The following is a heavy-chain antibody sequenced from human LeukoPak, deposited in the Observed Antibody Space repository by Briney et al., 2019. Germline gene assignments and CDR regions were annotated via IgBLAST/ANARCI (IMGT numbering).Heavy chain of an antibody. J-gene: IGHJ4*02. CDR3: ARWSGDYSFDY. V-gene: IGHV4-4*07. CDR2: IHTSGST. Sequence: SETLSLTCTVSGGSIRNYYWIWIRQPAGKGLEWIGRIHTSGSTNSNPSLKSRVTMSVDTSKNQFSLKLSSVTAADTAVYYCARWSGDYSFDYWGQGTLVTVSS. CDR1: GGSIRNYY. D-gene: IGHD3-3*01.